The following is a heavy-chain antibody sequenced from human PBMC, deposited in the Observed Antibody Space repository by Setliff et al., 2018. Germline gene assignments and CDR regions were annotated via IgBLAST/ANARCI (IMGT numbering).Heavy chain of an antibody. V-gene: IGHV1-18*01. D-gene: IGHD3-3*01. CDR1: GYTFTSYG. Sequence: GASVKVSCKASGYTFTSYGFSWVRQAPGQGLEWMGWISTYNGHTNYAQKLQGRVTLTTDTATSTAYMELSSLRSEDTAVYYCARGRHPPWSGYPYYYMDVWGKGTTVTVSS. CDR2: ISTYNGHT. J-gene: IGHJ6*03. CDR3: ARGRHPPWSGYPYYYMDV.